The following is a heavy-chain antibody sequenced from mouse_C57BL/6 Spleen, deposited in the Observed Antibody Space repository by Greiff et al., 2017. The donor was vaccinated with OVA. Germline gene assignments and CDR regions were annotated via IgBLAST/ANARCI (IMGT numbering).Heavy chain of an antibody. CDR3: AREGLNAMDY. CDR2: IDHANGNT. V-gene: IGHV14-3*01. D-gene: IGHD2-4*01. Sequence: VHVKQSVAELVRPGASVTLSCTASGFNIKNSYMHWVKQRPEQGLEWIGRIDHANGNTKYAPKFQGKATITADTSSNTAYLHHNSLTSEDTAIYCWAREGLNAMDYWGQGTSVTVSS. J-gene: IGHJ4*01. CDR1: GFNIKNSY.